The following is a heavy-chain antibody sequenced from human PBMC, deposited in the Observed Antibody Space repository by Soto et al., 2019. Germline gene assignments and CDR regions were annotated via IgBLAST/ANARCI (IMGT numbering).Heavy chain of an antibody. V-gene: IGHV1-8*01. Sequence: QVQLMQSGAEVKKPGASVKVSCKASGYTFTTYDINWVRQAPGQGLEWMGWMNPNRTNTGYAEKFQGRVTMTRDTSISTAYMALSSLRYDDTAVYYCVRGGFPSHNHVIIAPATLGFDPLGQGTLVTVSS. D-gene: IGHD2-2*01. CDR3: VRGGFPSHNHVIIAPATLGFDP. J-gene: IGHJ5*02. CDR2: MNPNRTNT. CDR1: GYTFTTYD.